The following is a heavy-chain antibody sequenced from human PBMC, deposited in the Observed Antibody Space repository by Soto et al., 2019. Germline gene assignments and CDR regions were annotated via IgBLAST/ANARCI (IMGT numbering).Heavy chain of an antibody. CDR1: GYTFTGYY. CDR3: ARDMAHSPYYYGMDV. Sequence: ASVKVSCKASGYTFTGYYMHCVRQAPGQGLEWMGWINPNSGGTNYAQKFQGRVTMTRDTSISTAYMELSRLRSDDTAVYYCARDMAHSPYYYGMDVWGQGTTVTVSS. J-gene: IGHJ6*02. CDR2: INPNSGGT. V-gene: IGHV1-2*02.